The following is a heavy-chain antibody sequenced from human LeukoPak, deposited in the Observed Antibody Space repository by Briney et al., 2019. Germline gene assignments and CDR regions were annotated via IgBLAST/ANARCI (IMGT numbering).Heavy chain of an antibody. CDR1: GGTFSSYA. Sequence: ASVKVSCKASGGTFSSYAISWVRQAPGQGLEWMGGIIPIFGTANYAQKFQGRVTITADESTSTAYMGLSSLRSEDTAVYYCASWTRYYGSGSYTYYFDYWGQGTLVTVSS. V-gene: IGHV1-69*13. CDR3: ASWTRYYGSGSYTYYFDY. CDR2: IIPIFGTA. J-gene: IGHJ4*02. D-gene: IGHD3-10*01.